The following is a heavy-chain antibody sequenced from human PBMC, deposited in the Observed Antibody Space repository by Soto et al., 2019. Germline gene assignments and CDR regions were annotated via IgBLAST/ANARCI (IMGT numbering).Heavy chain of an antibody. CDR2: IYNGGTT. CDR3: ARGPSGDKVDF. D-gene: IGHD7-27*01. Sequence: QVQLQESGPILVKPSQTLSLTCTVSGGSISSVYDCWSWIRQSPDKGLEWIGHIYNGGTTYNNPSLMSRVTISVDSSKNLFSLQLRSLTAADTAVYFCARGPSGDKVDFWGQGTLVSVSS. V-gene: IGHV4-30-4*01. CDR1: GGSISSVYDC. J-gene: IGHJ4*02.